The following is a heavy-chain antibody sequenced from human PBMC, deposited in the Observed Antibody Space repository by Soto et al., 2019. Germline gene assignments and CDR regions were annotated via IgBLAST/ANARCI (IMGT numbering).Heavy chain of an antibody. CDR3: AHRLSECSGGTCYRYFDL. J-gene: IGHJ2*01. V-gene: IGHV2-5*01. CDR1: GFSLSTSGVG. Sequence: QITLKESGPTLVNPTQTLTLTCTFSGFSLSTSGVGVGWIRQPPGKALEWLALIYWNDDKHYSPSLKSRLTISKDTSKNQVVLTMTNMDPVDTGTYYCAHRLSECSGGTCYRYFDLWGRGTLVTVSS. D-gene: IGHD2-15*01. CDR2: IYWNDDK.